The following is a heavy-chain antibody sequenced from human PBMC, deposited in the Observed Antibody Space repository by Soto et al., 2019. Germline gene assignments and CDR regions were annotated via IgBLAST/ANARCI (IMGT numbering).Heavy chain of an antibody. J-gene: IGHJ3*02. V-gene: IGHV4-4*02. CDR1: GGSISSRNW. CDR2: IYHSGST. Sequence: PSETLSLTCAVSGGSISSRNWWSWVRQPPGKGLEWIGEIYHSGSTNYNPSLKSRVTISVDKSKNQFSLKLSSVTAADTAVYYCARRFYYDSSGYYPDAFDIWGQGTMVTVSS. D-gene: IGHD3-22*01. CDR3: ARRFYYDSSGYYPDAFDI.